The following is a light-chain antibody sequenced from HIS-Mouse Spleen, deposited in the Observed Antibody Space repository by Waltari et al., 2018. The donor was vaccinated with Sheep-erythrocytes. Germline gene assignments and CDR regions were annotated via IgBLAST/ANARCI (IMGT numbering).Light chain of an antibody. CDR2: QDS. V-gene: IGLV3-1*01. J-gene: IGLJ3*02. CDR3: QAWDSSTAWV. Sequence: SYELTQPPSVSVSPGQTASITCSGDKSGEKYACWYQQKPGQSPVLVIYQDSKRPSGIPERFSGSNSGNAATLPISGTQAMDEADYYCQAWDSSTAWVFGGGTKLTVL. CDR1: KSGEKY.